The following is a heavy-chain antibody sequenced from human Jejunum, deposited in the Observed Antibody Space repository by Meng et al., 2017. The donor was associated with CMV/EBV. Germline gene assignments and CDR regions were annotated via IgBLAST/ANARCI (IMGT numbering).Heavy chain of an antibody. CDR3: ARQTYSNYPNYYFDY. CDR1: GFIFTDYY. CDR2: ISKGGKTV. V-gene: IGHV3-11*01. D-gene: IGHD4-11*01. J-gene: IGHJ4*02. Sequence: GFIFTDYYMSWIRQAPGKGLEWLSYISKGGKTVDYADSVRGRFTISRDNAKNSVYLQINSLRADDTAVYYCARQTYSNYPNYYFDYWGQGALVTVSS.